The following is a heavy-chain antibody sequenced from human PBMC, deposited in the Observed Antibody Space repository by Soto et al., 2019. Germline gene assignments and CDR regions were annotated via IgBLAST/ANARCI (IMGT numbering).Heavy chain of an antibody. CDR1: GGTFSSYA. D-gene: IGHD6-6*01. J-gene: IGHJ6*02. Sequence: QVQLVQSGAEVKKPGSSVKVSCKASGGTFSSYAISWVRQAPGQGLEWMGGIIPIFGTANYAQKFQGRVTITADESTSTAYMELSSLRSEDTAVYYCARYPRYSSSSSYYDGMDVWGQGTTVTVSS. V-gene: IGHV1-69*01. CDR3: ARYPRYSSSSSYYDGMDV. CDR2: IIPIFGTA.